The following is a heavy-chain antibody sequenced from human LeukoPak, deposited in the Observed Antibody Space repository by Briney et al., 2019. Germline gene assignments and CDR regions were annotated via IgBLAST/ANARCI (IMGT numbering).Heavy chain of an antibody. CDR3: ARGTTVTAPDY. J-gene: IGHJ4*02. CDR2: IYYTGST. Sequence: SETLSLTCTVSGGSISTYYWSWIRQPPGRGLEWIGFIYYTGSTNYKPSLMSRVTISVDTSKKQFSLKLSSVTAADTAVYYCARGTTVTAPDYWGQGTLVTVSS. D-gene: IGHD4-17*01. V-gene: IGHV4-59*01. CDR1: GGSISTYY.